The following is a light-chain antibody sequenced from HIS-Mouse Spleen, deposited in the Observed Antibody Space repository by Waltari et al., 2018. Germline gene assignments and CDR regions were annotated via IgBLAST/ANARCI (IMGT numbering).Light chain of an antibody. CDR2: EGS. V-gene: IGLV2-23*01. Sequence: QSALTQPASVSGSPGQSIPISCTGTSRHVGSYNLVSWYQQHPGKAPKLMIYEGSKRPSGVSNRFSGSKSGNTASLTISGLQAEDEADYYCCSYAGSSTYVVFGGGTKLTVL. CDR1: SRHVGSYNL. CDR3: CSYAGSSTYVV. J-gene: IGLJ2*01.